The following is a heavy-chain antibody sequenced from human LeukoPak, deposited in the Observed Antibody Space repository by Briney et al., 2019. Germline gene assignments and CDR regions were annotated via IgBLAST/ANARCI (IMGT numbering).Heavy chain of an antibody. Sequence: ASETLSLTCAVSGGAIDRNNWWSWVRQPPGKGLEWIGEIYHTGKTNYNLSLKSRATISIDKSKNQVSLKVTSVTAADTAVYYCAKDPLAGIETLDYWGQGALVTVSS. CDR1: GGAIDRNNW. CDR3: AKDPLAGIETLDY. CDR2: IYHTGKT. V-gene: IGHV4-4*02. J-gene: IGHJ4*02. D-gene: IGHD6-19*01.